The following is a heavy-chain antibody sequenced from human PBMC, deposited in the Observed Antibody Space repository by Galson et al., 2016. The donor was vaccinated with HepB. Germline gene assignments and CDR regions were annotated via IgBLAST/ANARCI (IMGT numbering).Heavy chain of an antibody. V-gene: IGHV3-30-3*01. Sequence: SLRLSCAASGFTFSSYAMHWVRQAPGKGLEWVAVISFDGSNNFYADSVKGRFTISRDNSKNTLYLQMDSLRAEDTAVYYCARDDDYVWGTYRYTRTVPQYYSDYWGQGTWSPSPQ. CDR3: ARDDDYVWGTYRYTRTVPQYYSDY. J-gene: IGHJ4*02. CDR1: GFTFSSYA. D-gene: IGHD3-16*02. CDR2: ISFDGSNN.